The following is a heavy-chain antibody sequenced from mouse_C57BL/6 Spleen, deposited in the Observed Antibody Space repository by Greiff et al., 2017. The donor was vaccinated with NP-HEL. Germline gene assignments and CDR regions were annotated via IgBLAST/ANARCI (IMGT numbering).Heavy chain of an antibody. CDR3: ASYGNYGNYYAMDY. J-gene: IGHJ4*01. V-gene: IGHV1-72*01. D-gene: IGHD2-1*01. Sequence: QVQLKQSGAELVKPGASVKLSCKASGYTFTSYWMHWVKQRPGRGLERIGRIDPNSGGTKYNEKFKSKATLTVDKPSSTAYMQLSSLTSEDSAVYYCASYGNYGNYYAMDYWGQGTSVTVSS. CDR2: IDPNSGGT. CDR1: GYTFTSYW.